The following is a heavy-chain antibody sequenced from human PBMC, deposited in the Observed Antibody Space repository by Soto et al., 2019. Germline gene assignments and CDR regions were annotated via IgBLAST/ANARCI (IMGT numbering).Heavy chain of an antibody. J-gene: IGHJ4*02. Sequence: QITLKESGPTLVKPTQTLTLTCTFYGFSLTTSAVAVGWIRQPPGKALEWLAIIYGSDDKFYSPSLKSRLTITKDTSTNQVVLTMTNLDPVDTATYYCARRYDPYYFDYWGQGTLVTVSS. D-gene: IGHD1-1*01. CDR2: IYGSDDK. CDR1: GFSLTTSAVA. CDR3: ARRYDPYYFDY. V-gene: IGHV2-5*01.